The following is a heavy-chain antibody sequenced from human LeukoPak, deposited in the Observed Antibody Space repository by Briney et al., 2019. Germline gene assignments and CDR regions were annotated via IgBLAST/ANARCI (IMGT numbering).Heavy chain of an antibody. D-gene: IGHD3-3*01. CDR3: ASELLVYDFWSGYDTTRAMDV. CDR2: ISASSDTT. V-gene: IGHV3-23*01. Sequence: GSLRLSCAASDLTFSNYAMSWVRQSPGKGLEWVSSISASSDTTHYADSVKGRFSISRDNSKTTLWLQMNSLRAEDTAEYYCASELLVYDFWSGYDTTRAMDVWGQGTTVTVSS. CDR1: DLTFSNYA. J-gene: IGHJ6*02.